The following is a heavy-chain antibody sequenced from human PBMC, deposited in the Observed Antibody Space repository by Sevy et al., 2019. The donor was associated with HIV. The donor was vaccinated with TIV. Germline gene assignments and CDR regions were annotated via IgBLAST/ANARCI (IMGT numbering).Heavy chain of an antibody. CDR3: AREGCTKPHDY. CDR1: GFTFSKYS. D-gene: IGHD2-8*01. J-gene: IGHJ4*02. Sequence: QAAGSRRLSCAASGFTFSKYSMSWVRQPPGKGLEWVSTLSFGCGEINYADSVKGRFTISRDNSKSSVYLQMNNLRPEDTAVYYCAREGCTKPHDYWGQGTLVTVSS. CDR2: LSFGCGEI. V-gene: IGHV3-23*01.